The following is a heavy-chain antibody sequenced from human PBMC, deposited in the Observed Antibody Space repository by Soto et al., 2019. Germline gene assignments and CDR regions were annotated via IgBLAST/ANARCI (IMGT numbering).Heavy chain of an antibody. CDR1: GYTFTSYA. Sequence: GASVKVSCTASGYTFTSYAMHWVRQAPGQRLEWMGWINAGNGNTKYSQKFQGRVTITRDTSASTAYMELSSLRSEDTAVYYCARIVAVPEYYYMDVWGRGTTVTVSS. J-gene: IGHJ6*03. D-gene: IGHD5-12*01. CDR3: ARIVAVPEYYYMDV. V-gene: IGHV1-3*01. CDR2: INAGNGNT.